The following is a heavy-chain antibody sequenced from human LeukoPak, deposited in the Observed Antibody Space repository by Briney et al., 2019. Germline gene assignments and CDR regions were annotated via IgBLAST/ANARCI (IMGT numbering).Heavy chain of an antibody. CDR1: GYTFTSYY. CDR2: INPSGGST. CDR3: ARGWIDWNYAGGWFDP. Sequence: ASVKVSCKPSGYTFTSYYMHWARQAPGQGLEWMGIINPSGGSTSYAQKFQGRVTMTRDTSTSTVYMELSSLRSEDTAVYYCARGWIDWNYAGGWFDPWGQGTLVTVSS. J-gene: IGHJ5*02. D-gene: IGHD1-7*01. V-gene: IGHV1-46*01.